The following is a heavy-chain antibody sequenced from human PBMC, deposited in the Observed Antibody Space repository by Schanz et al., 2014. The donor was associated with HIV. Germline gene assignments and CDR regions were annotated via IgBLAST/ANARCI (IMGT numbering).Heavy chain of an antibody. Sequence: QAQLVESGGGVVQPGGSLRLSCSASGFSSSNSVIHWVRQGQGKGRGWVAILFGSNENYKESVKGRFTVSGDTSKNTVDLQMTSLRPEDAAVYYCASEGGSSGHNGCFDYWGQGTLVTVSS. V-gene: IGHV3-30*04. CDR1: GFSSSNSV. CDR2: LFGSNE. D-gene: IGHD6-19*01. CDR3: ASEGGSSGHNGCFDY. J-gene: IGHJ4*02.